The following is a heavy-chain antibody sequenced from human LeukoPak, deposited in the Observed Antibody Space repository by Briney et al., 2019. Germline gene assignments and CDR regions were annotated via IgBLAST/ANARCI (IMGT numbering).Heavy chain of an antibody. V-gene: IGHV3-53*01. CDR2: IYSGGST. D-gene: IGHD3-3*01. CDR3: AKASVKSGYSYYYYMAV. CDR1: GFTVSSNY. Sequence: GGSLRLSCAASGFTVSSNYMSWVRQAPGKGLEWVSVIYSGGSTYYADSVKGRFTISRDNSKNTLYLQMNSLRAEDTAVYYCAKASVKSGYSYYYYMAVWGKGTTVTVSS. J-gene: IGHJ6*03.